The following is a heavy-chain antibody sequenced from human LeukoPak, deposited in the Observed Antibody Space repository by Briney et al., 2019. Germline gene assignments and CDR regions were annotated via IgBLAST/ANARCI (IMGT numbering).Heavy chain of an antibody. D-gene: IGHD1-26*01. CDR2: ISAYNGNT. V-gene: IGHV1-18*01. CDR1: GYTFTSYG. CDR3: ARVSRVGAFYLRSDY. J-gene: IGHJ4*02. Sequence: ASVKVSCKASGYTFTSYGISWVRQAPGQGLEWMGWISAYNGNTNYAQKLQGRVTMTTDTSTSTAYMELRSLRSDDTAVYYCARVSRVGAFYLRSDYWGQGTLVTVSS.